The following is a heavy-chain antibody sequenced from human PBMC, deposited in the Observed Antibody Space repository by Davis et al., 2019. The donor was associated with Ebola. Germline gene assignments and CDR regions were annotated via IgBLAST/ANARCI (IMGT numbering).Heavy chain of an antibody. J-gene: IGHJ5*01. CDR3: ARGLGLGWFDS. CDR2: INHSGPT. CDR1: GGSFSGYY. Sequence: SETLSLTCAVYGGSFSGYYWSWIRQPPGKGLEWIGEINHSGPTNYNPSLKSRVTTSVDTSKNQFSLKLNSVTAADTAVYYCARGLGLGWFDSWGRGTLVTVSS. V-gene: IGHV4-34*01.